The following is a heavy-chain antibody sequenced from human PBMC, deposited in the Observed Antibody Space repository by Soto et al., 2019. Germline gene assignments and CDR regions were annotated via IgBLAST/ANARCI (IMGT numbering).Heavy chain of an antibody. V-gene: IGHV3-23*01. D-gene: IGHD3-10*01. Sequence: EVQLLESGGGLVQPGGSLRLSCAASGFTFSRDAMSWVRQAPGKGLEWVSAISGSGGSTYYADSVKGRFTISRDNSKNTLYLQMNSLRAEDTAVYYCAKGGDYGSGLFDPWGQGTLVTVSS. CDR3: AKGGDYGSGLFDP. J-gene: IGHJ5*02. CDR1: GFTFSRDA. CDR2: ISGSGGST.